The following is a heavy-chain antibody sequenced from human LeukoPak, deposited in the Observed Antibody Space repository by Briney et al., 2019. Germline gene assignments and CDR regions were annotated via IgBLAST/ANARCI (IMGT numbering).Heavy chain of an antibody. CDR1: GGTFSSYT. Sequence: SVKVSCKASGGTFSSYTISWVRQAPGQGLEWMGRIIPILGIANYAQKFQGRVTITADKSTSTTYMELSSLRSEDTAVYYCAQTTPPYCSSTSCYSGNWFDPWGQGTLVTVSS. V-gene: IGHV1-69*02. D-gene: IGHD2-2*01. CDR2: IIPILGIA. CDR3: AQTTPPYCSSTSCYSGNWFDP. J-gene: IGHJ5*02.